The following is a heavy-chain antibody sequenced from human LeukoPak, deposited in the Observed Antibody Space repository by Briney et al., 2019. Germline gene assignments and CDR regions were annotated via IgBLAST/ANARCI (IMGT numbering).Heavy chain of an antibody. CDR3: ARARYYYDSSVLYYYYYMDV. CDR2: INHSGST. J-gene: IGHJ6*03. D-gene: IGHD3-22*01. Sequence: SCKASGGTFSSYAISWVRQAPGQGLEWIGEINHSGSTNYNPSLKSRVTMSVDTSKNQFSLKLSSVTAADTAVYYCARARYYYDSSVLYYYYYMDVWGKGTTVTISS. V-gene: IGHV4-34*01. CDR1: GGTFSSYA.